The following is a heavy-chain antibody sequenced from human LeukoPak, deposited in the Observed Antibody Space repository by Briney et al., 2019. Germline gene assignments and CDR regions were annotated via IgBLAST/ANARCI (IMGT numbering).Heavy chain of an antibody. CDR2: INWNGGST. Sequence: PGGSLRLSCAASGFTFDDYGMSWVRQAPGKGLEWVSGINWNGGSTGYADSVKGRFTISRDNSKNTLYLQMNSLRAEDTAVYYCAKCILTGYYKGYMDVWGKGTTVTISS. CDR3: AKCILTGYYKGYMDV. J-gene: IGHJ6*03. CDR1: GFTFDDYG. V-gene: IGHV3-20*04. D-gene: IGHD3-9*01.